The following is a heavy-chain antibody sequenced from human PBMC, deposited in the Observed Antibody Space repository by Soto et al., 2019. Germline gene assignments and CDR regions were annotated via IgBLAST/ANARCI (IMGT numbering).Heavy chain of an antibody. CDR3: TRQGNFDY. CDR1: GFTFSGSA. J-gene: IGHJ4*02. V-gene: IGHV3-73*01. CDR2: IRSKANSYAT. D-gene: IGHD6-13*01. Sequence: LSLTCAASGFTFSGSAMHWVRQASGKGLEWVGRIRSKANSYATAYAASVKGRFTISRDDSKNTAYLQMNSLKTEDTAVYYCTRQGNFDYWGQGTLVTVSS.